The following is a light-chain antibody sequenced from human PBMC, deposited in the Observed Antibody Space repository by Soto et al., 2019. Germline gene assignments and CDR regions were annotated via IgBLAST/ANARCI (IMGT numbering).Light chain of an antibody. CDR2: EVI. CDR1: YSDVGGSNY. V-gene: IGLV2-8*01. Sequence: QSALTQPPSASGSPGQSVTIYCTGTYSDVGGSNYVSWYQQHPGKAPKLVIYEVIQRPSGVPDRFSGPRSGNTASLTVSSLQAEDEADYYCSSNVVGTNLKIFGGGTQRTVL. J-gene: IGLJ2*01. CDR3: SSNVVGTNLKI.